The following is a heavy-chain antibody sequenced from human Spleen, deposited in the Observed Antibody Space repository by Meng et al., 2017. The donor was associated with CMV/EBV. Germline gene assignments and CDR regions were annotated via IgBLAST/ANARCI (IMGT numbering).Heavy chain of an antibody. CDR1: GYSFTNYD. V-gene: IGHV1-8*01. J-gene: IGHJ5*02. CDR2: MNPNSGNT. Sequence: SCKASGYSFTNYDINWVRQASGQGLEWMGWMNPNSGNTGFAQKFQGRVAITRNTSISTAYMELSSLRSDDTAVYYCARGGYGYLRFDPWGQGTLVTVSS. CDR3: ARGGYGYLRFDP. D-gene: IGHD5-18*01.